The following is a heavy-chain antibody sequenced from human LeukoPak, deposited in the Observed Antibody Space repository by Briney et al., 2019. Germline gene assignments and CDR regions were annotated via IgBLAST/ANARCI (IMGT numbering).Heavy chain of an antibody. CDR1: GFTFSSYA. CDR3: AKSLRSTRQFDY. D-gene: IGHD5/OR15-5a*01. Sequence: GGSLRLSCAASGFTFSSYAMSWVRQAPGKGLEWVSAISGSGGSTYYADSVKGRFTISRDNSKNTLYLQMNSLKAEDTAVYYCAKSLRSTRQFDYWGQGTLVTVS. CDR2: ISGSGGST. V-gene: IGHV3-23*01. J-gene: IGHJ4*02.